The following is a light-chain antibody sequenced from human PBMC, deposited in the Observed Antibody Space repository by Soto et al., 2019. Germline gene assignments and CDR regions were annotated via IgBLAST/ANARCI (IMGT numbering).Light chain of an antibody. J-gene: IGLJ3*02. CDR2: VNSDGSH. Sequence: QLVLTQSPSASASLGASVKLTCTLSSGHSSYAIAWHQQQPEKGPRYLMKVNSDGSHSKGDGIPDRFSGSSSGAERYLTNSRLQSEDEADYYCQTWGTGIRVFGGGTKLTVL. V-gene: IGLV4-69*01. CDR3: QTWGTGIRV. CDR1: SGHSSYA.